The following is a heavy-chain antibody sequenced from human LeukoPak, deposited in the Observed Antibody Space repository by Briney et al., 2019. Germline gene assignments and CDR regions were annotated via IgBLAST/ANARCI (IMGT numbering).Heavy chain of an antibody. CDR1: GFSFSSYW. Sequence: GGSLRLSCAASGFSFSSYWMHWVRQAPGKGLVWVSRISTDGSSTTNADSVKGRFTISRDNAKNTLYLQMNSLRAEDTAVYYCARETTTLDYWGQGTLVTVSS. J-gene: IGHJ4*02. V-gene: IGHV3-74*03. CDR2: ISTDGSST. D-gene: IGHD1-26*01. CDR3: ARETTTLDY.